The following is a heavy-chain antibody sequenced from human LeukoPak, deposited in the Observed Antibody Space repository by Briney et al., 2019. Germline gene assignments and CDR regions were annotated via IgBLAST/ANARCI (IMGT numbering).Heavy chain of an antibody. CDR3: AKAESPGYSSIIRLYYYYYMDV. D-gene: IGHD6-13*01. CDR2: ISGSGGST. CDR1: GFTFSSNA. J-gene: IGHJ6*03. Sequence: GGSLRLSCAASGFTFSSNAMSWVRQAPGKGLEWVSYISGSGGSTYYADSVKGRFTISRDNSKNTLYLQMSSLRAEDTAVYYCAKAESPGYSSIIRLYYYYYMDVWGKGTTVTVSS. V-gene: IGHV3-23*01.